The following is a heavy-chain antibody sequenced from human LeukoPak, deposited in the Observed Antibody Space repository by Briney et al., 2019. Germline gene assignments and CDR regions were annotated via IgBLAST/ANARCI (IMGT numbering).Heavy chain of an antibody. CDR2: IIPIFGTA. CDR1: GGTFSSYA. Sequence: GASVKVSCKASGGTFSSYAISWVRQAPGQGLEWMGGIIPIFGTANYAQKFQGRVTITADESTSTAYMELSSLRSEDTAVYYCARERSGYYPHFDYWGQGTLVTVSS. J-gene: IGHJ4*02. CDR3: ARERSGYYPHFDY. D-gene: IGHD3-22*01. V-gene: IGHV1-69*13.